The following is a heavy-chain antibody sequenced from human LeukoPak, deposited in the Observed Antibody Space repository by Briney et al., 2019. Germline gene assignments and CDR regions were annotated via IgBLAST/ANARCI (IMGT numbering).Heavy chain of an antibody. CDR3: TTKRGYSYGYAD. D-gene: IGHD5-18*01. J-gene: IGHJ4*02. V-gene: IGHV3-66*01. CDR1: GFTVSSNY. CDR2: IYSGGST. Sequence: PGGSLRLSCAASGFTVSSNYMSWVRQAPGKGLEWLSVIYSGGSTYYADSVKGRFTISRDNFKNTLYLQMNSLRAEDTAVYYCTTKRGYSYGYADWGQGTLVTVSS.